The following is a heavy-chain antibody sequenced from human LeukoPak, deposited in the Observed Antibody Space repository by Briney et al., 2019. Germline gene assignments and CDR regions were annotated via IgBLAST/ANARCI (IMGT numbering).Heavy chain of an antibody. Sequence: SQTLSLTCAISGDSVSSNSAAWNWIRQSPSRGLEWLGRTYYRSKWYNDYAVSVKSRITINPDTSKNQFSLQLNSVTPEDTAVYYCAKSSWDIVVVPAAMVDYYYYYGMDVWGQGTTVTVSS. CDR2: TYYRSKWYN. CDR3: AKSSWDIVVVPAAMVDYYYYYGMDV. V-gene: IGHV6-1*01. CDR1: GDSVSSNSAA. D-gene: IGHD2-2*01. J-gene: IGHJ6*02.